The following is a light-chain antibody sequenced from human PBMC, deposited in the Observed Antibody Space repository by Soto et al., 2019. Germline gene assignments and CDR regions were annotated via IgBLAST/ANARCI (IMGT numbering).Light chain of an antibody. CDR3: KHYNSYSET. Sequence: DIQMTQSPSTLSASVGDRVNITCRASESISSWLAWYQQKPGQATKLLIYKASSLESGVPSRFSGSGYGTEFTLTISSLQPDDFATYYCKHYNSYSETFGQGTKVDIK. CDR2: KAS. V-gene: IGKV1-5*03. J-gene: IGKJ1*01. CDR1: ESISSW.